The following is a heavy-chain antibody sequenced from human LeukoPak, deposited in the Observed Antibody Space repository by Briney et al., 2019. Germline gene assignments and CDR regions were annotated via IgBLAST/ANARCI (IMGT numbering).Heavy chain of an antibody. CDR3: ARDLYCGGDCYSWFDY. CDR1: GGTFISYA. Sequence: VASVKVSCKASGGTFISYAISWVRQPPGQRLEWMGRIIPIFGTANYAQKFQGRVTITTDESTSTAYMELSSVRSEDTAVYYCARDLYCGGDCYSWFDYWGQGTLVTVSS. V-gene: IGHV1-69*05. J-gene: IGHJ4*02. CDR2: IIPIFGTA. D-gene: IGHD2-21*02.